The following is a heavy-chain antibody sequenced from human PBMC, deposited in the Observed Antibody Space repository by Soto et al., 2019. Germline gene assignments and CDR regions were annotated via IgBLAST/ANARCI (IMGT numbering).Heavy chain of an antibody. CDR2: INPNTGGT. Sequence: ASVKVSFKASVYTFTSCYVHWARQAPGQRVGWIGWINPNTGGTNYAQKFQGWVTMTRDTSISTAYMELSRLRSDDTAMYYCARSEAVLRRQSYCYYYGMDVWGQGTTVSVSS. CDR3: ARSEAVLRRQSYCYYYGMDV. D-gene: IGHD4-17*01. CDR1: VYTFTSCY. V-gene: IGHV1-2*04. J-gene: IGHJ6*02.